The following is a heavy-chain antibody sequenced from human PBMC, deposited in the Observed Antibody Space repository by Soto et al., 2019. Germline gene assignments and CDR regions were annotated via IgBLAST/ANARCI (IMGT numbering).Heavy chain of an antibody. J-gene: IGHJ4*02. CDR1: GFTYESYA. Sequence: EVQLLESGGGLVQPGGSLRLSCEASGFTYESYAMSWVRQAPGKGLEWVSGINSGGTVAHYADSVKGRFAISRDNSKNRLSLAMNSLRADDTGLYYCAISTGGFGGHFVVPSDYWGQGTLVTVSS. CDR2: INSGGTVA. V-gene: IGHV3-23*01. D-gene: IGHD3-16*01. CDR3: AISTGGFGGHFVVPSDY.